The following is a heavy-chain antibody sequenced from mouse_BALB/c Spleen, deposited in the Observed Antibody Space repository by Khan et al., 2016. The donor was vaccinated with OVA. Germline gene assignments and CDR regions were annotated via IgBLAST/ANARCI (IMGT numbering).Heavy chain of an antibody. CDR3: TRLAYYYDSEGFAY. CDR1: GFTFSTYG. J-gene: IGHJ3*01. D-gene: IGHD1-1*01. Sequence: EVELVESGGDLVKPGGSLKLSCAASGFTFSTYGMSWVRQTPDKRLEWVATVSTGGSYTYYPDSVKGRFTISRDNAKNTLYLQMRGLKSEDTAMFYCTRLAYYYDSEGFAYWGQGTLVNVSA. CDR2: VSTGGSYT. V-gene: IGHV5-6*01.